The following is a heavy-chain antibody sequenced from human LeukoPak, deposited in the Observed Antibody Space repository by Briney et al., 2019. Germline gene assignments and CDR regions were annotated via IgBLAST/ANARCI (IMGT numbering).Heavy chain of an antibody. CDR3: AKDFSGYTVTTSLDY. Sequence: GGSLRLSCVASGFTFRSYAMSWVRQAPGKGLEWVSAIGGSGGSTNFTDSVKGRFTISRDNSKNTLYLQMNSLRAEDTAVYYCAKDFSGYTVTTSLDYRGQGTLVTVSS. D-gene: IGHD4-17*01. CDR1: GFTFRSYA. CDR2: IGGSGGST. J-gene: IGHJ4*02. V-gene: IGHV3-23*01.